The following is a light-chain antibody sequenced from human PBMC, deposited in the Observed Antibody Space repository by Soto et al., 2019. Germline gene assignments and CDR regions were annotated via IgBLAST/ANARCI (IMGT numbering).Light chain of an antibody. CDR3: SSYTSSSLHV. V-gene: IGLV2-14*03. Sequence: QSVLTQPASESGSPGQSITISCTGTSSDVGGYNYVSWYQQHPGKAPKLMIYDVSNRPSGVSNRFSGSKSGNTASLTISGLQAEDEADYYCSSYTSSSLHVFGTGTKVTVL. J-gene: IGLJ1*01. CDR1: SSDVGGYNY. CDR2: DVS.